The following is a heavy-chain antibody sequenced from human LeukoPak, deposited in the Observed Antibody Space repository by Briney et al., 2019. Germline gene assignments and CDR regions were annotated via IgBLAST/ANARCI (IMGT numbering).Heavy chain of an antibody. Sequence: SETLSLTCTVSGGSISSYYWSWIRQPPGKGLEWIGYIYYSGSTNYNPSLKSRVTISVDTSKNQFSLKLSSVTAADTAVYYCAGLDYYDSSGYVHWGQGTLVTVSS. V-gene: IGHV4-59*01. CDR2: IYYSGST. CDR3: AGLDYYDSSGYVH. J-gene: IGHJ4*02. D-gene: IGHD3-22*01. CDR1: GGSISSYY.